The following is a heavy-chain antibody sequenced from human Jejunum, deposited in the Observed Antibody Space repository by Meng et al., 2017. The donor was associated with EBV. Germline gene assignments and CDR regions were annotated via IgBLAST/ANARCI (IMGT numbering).Heavy chain of an antibody. J-gene: IGHJ5*02. CDR2: INPNDGST. D-gene: IGHD2-2*01. Sequence: QLVQSGAEVKKPGASVKVSCKTSGYTFTGHWVHWVRQAPGQGLEWMGIINPNDGSTSHAQKFQGRVTMTRDTSTSRVYMELSSLTSEDTAVYYCARDISSSTGWWLDPWGQGTLVTVSS. V-gene: IGHV1-46*01. CDR3: ARDISSSTGWWLDP. CDR1: GYTFTGHW.